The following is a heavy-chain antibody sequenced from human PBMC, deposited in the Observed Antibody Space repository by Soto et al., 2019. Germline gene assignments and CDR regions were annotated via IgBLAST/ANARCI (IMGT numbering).Heavy chain of an antibody. Sequence: QVQLQESGPGLVKPSQTLSLTCTVSGGSLSSGAYYWSWIRQHPGKGLEWIGYIYYSGSTYYNPSRERRFTLSVDTSRTQFFLKVSSVTAADTARYSCARANYFESSGPFDYWGPGTLVTVSS. CDR1: GGSLSSGAYY. CDR2: IYYSGST. V-gene: IGHV4-31*03. J-gene: IGHJ4*02. CDR3: ARANYFESSGPFDY. D-gene: IGHD3-22*01.